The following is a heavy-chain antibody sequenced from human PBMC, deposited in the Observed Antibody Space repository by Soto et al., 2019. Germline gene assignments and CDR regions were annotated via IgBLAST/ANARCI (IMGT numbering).Heavy chain of an antibody. D-gene: IGHD4-17*01. V-gene: IGHV4-59*01. CDR1: GGSFSSYY. J-gene: IGHJ4*02. Sequence: QVQLQESGPGLVKPSETLSLTCAVSGGSFSSYYWSWIRQPPGEGLEWIGSIYYSGSTNYNPSLKSRVTISIDTSKSLFSLKLGSLTSADTAVYFCARAYYGDYPYFGYWGQGALVTVSS. CDR2: IYYSGST. CDR3: ARAYYGDYPYFGY.